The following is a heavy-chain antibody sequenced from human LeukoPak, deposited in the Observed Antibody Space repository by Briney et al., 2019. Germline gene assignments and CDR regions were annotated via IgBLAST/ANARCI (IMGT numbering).Heavy chain of an antibody. CDR1: GYTFTAYA. D-gene: IGHD3-22*01. J-gene: IGHJ3*02. CDR2: INTNTGNP. V-gene: IGHV7-4-1*02. CDR3: ARGRGYYHDSSGYYPVGDAFDI. Sequence: ASVKVSCKASGYTFTAYAMIWVRQAPGQGLEWMGWINTNTGNPTYAQGLTGRFVFSLDTSVSTAYLQISSLKAEDTAVYYCARGRGYYHDSSGYYPVGDAFDIWGQGTMVTVSS.